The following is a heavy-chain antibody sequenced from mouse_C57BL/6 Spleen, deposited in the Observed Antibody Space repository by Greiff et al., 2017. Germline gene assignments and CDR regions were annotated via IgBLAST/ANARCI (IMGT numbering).Heavy chain of an antibody. CDR2: ISDGGSYT. Sequence: EVKLMESGGGLVKPGGSLKLSCAASGFTFSSYAMSWVRQTPEKRLEWVATISDGGSYTYYPDNVKGRFTISRDNAKNNLYLQMSHLKSEDTAMYYGAREGITTVVATGAMDYWGQGTSVTVSS. V-gene: IGHV5-4*01. D-gene: IGHD1-1*01. CDR1: GFTFSSYA. CDR3: AREGITTVVATGAMDY. J-gene: IGHJ4*01.